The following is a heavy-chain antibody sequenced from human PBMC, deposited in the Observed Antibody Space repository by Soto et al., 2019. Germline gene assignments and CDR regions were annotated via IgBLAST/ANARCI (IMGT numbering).Heavy chain of an antibody. V-gene: IGHV3-33*01. CDR2: IWYDGSNK. CDR1: GFTFSSYG. D-gene: IGHD3-22*01. CDR3: AREGAYYDSRHNWFDP. J-gene: IGHJ5*02. Sequence: GGSLRLSCAASGFTFSSYGMHWVRQAPGKGLEWVAVIWYDGSNKYYADSVKGRFTISRDNSKNTLYLQMNSLRAEDTAVYYCAREGAYYDSRHNWFDPWGQGTLVTVSS.